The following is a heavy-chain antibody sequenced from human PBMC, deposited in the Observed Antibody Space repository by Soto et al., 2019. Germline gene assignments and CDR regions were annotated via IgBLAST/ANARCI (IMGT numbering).Heavy chain of an antibody. CDR1: GFTFSSYG. CDR3: AKDTNRRPYSSGWLDY. Sequence: GGSLRLSCAASGFTFSSYGMHWVRQAPGKGLEWVAVISYDGSNKYYADSVKGRFTISRDNSKNTLYLQMNSLRAEDTAVYYCAKDTNRRPYSSGWLDYWGQGTLVTVSS. CDR2: ISYDGSNK. D-gene: IGHD6-19*01. J-gene: IGHJ4*02. V-gene: IGHV3-30*18.